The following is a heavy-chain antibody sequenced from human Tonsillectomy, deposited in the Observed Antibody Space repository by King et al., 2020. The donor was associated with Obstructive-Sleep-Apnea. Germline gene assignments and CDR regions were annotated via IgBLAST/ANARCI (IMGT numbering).Heavy chain of an antibody. D-gene: IGHD3-10*01. CDR2: IYAGDSDA. J-gene: IGHJ6*02. CDR1: GIHFSDYW. Sequence: AQLVQSGAEVKKPGASLKISCKGSGIHFSDYWIAWVRQMPGKGLEWMGSIYAGDSDARYSPSFRGQVTLSADKSIRTVSLRLNSLKASDTAMYYCARLINAGDNGMDVWGQGTTVTVSS. V-gene: IGHV5-51*01. CDR3: ARLINAGDNGMDV.